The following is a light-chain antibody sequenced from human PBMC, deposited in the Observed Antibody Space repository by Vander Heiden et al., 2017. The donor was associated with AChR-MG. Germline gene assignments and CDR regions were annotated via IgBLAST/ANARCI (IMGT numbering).Light chain of an antibody. Sequence: EIVLTQSPGTLSLSPGERATLSCKASQSISSTYLAWDQQKPGQAPRLMIYGASRRATGIPDRFSGSGSGTDLNLTISRLEPEDFAVYYCQRYGNSPPVTFGHGTKVDIK. V-gene: IGKV3-20*01. CDR2: GAS. J-gene: IGKJ3*01. CDR1: QSISSTY. CDR3: QRYGNSPPVT.